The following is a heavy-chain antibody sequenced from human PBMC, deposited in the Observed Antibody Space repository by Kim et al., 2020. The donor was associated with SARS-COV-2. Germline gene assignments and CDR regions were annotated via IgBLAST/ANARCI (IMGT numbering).Heavy chain of an antibody. CDR3: TTDPQYYDSNAYYYPAYCTTDPQYYDSNAYYYPASLPLY. CDR1: GFTFRNAW. J-gene: IGHJ4*02. Sequence: GGSLRLSCAASGFTFRNAWMSWVRQTPGKGLEWVGLIKSKPEGETTNYAAPVKGRFTISMDDSEKTLYLQMNSLKAEDTAVYYCTTDPQYYDSNAYYYPAYCTTDPQYYDSNAYYYPASLPLYWGQGALVTVSS. CDR2: IKSKPEGETT. D-gene: IGHD3-22*01. V-gene: IGHV3-15*01.